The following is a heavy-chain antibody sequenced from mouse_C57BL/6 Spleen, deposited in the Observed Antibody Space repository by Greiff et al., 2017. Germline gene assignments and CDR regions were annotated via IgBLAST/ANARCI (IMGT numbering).Heavy chain of an antibody. J-gene: IGHJ3*01. Sequence: VQLQQPGAELVMPGASVKLSCKASGYTFTSYWMHWVKQRPGQGLEWIGEIDPSDSYTNYNQKFKGKSTLTVDKSSSTAYMQLSSLTSEDSAVYYCARSGDDGYYSYWGQGTLVTVSA. D-gene: IGHD2-3*01. CDR2: IDPSDSYT. V-gene: IGHV1-69*01. CDR3: ARSGDDGYYSY. CDR1: GYTFTSYW.